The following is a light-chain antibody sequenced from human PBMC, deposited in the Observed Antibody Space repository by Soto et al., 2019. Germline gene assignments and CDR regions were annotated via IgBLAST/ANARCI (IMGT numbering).Light chain of an antibody. V-gene: IGKV3-20*01. CDR1: QSVSSNY. Sequence: EIVLTQSPGTLSLPPGERATLSCRASQSVSSNYLAWYQQKPGQAPRVLIYDASTRATGIPDRFSGSGSGTDFTLTISRLEPEDFAVYYCQQYGSSPRTFGPGTKVEIK. CDR2: DAS. J-gene: IGKJ1*01. CDR3: QQYGSSPRT.